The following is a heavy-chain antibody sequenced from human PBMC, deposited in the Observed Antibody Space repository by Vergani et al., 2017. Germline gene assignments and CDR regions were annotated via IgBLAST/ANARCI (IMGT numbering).Heavy chain of an antibody. V-gene: IGHV1-3*01. Sequence: QVQLVQSGAEVKKPGAPVKVSCKASGYTFTSYAIHWVRQAPGQRLEWMGWINVGNGNTKYSQTFQGRVTITRDTSPSTAYMELCSVRPEDSAVYYCARVSVSVGRGGFDPWGQGTLVTVSS. D-gene: IGHD3-10*01. CDR2: INVGNGNT. CDR1: GYTFTSYA. J-gene: IGHJ5*02. CDR3: ARVSVSVGRGGFDP.